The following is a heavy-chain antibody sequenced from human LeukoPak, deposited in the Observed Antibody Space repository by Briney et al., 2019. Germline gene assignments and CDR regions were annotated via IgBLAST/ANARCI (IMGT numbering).Heavy chain of an antibody. CDR2: ISAYNGNT. CDR1: GYTFTSYG. D-gene: IGHD6-13*01. J-gene: IGHJ4*02. Sequence: GASVKVSCKASGYTFTSYGISWVRQAPGQGLEWMGWISAYNGNTNYAQKFQGRVTITRDTSANTVYMELSSLRSEDTALYYCAREGSSSYLVFDYWGQGTLVTASS. CDR3: AREGSSSYLVFDY. V-gene: IGHV1-18*01.